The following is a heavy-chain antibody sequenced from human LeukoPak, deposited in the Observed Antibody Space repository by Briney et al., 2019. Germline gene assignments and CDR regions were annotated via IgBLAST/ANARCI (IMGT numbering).Heavy chain of an antibody. CDR3: TRVGSNWYVEEY. J-gene: IGHJ4*02. V-gene: IGHV3-74*01. D-gene: IGHD6-13*01. Sequence: GGSLRLSCAASGFTFSSYWMHWVRQAPGKGLVWVSRINGDGSSTTYADSVKGRFTISRDNAKNTLYLQMNSLRAEDTAVYYCTRVGSNWYVEEYWGQGTLVTVSS. CDR2: INGDGSST. CDR1: GFTFSSYW.